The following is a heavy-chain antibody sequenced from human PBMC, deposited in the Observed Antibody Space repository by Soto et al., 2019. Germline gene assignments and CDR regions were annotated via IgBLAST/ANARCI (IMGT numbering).Heavy chain of an antibody. J-gene: IGHJ4*02. Sequence: PWGSLRLSCAGSGFTFSAFSMNWVRQAPGKGLEWISYIYGSSSTIYYADSVKGRFSISRDNAKSSVYLQLNALRAEDTAVYYCAIGHWLGKWGQGTLVTVSS. CDR2: IYGSSSTI. CDR1: GFTFSAFS. D-gene: IGHD6-19*01. CDR3: AIGHWLGK. V-gene: IGHV3-48*04.